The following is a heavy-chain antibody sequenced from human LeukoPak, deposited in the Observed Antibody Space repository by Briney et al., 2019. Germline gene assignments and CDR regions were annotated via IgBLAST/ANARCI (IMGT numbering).Heavy chain of an antibody. CDR3: ARTFWSGNGYYFEY. V-gene: IGHV3-21*01. Sequence: GGSLRLSCAASGFTFSSYNMKWVRQAPGKGLEWVSSISSRSSYIFYADSVKGRFTISRDNAKKSLYLQMNSLRAEDTAVYYCARTFWSGNGYYFEYWGQGSLVTVSS. D-gene: IGHD3-3*01. CDR1: GFTFSSYN. CDR2: ISSRSSYI. J-gene: IGHJ4*02.